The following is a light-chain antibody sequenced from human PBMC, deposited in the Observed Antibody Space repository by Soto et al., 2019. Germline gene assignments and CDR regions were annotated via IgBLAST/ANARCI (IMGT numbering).Light chain of an antibody. Sequence: QSALTQPASVSGSPGQSITISCTGTSSDVGGYEHVSWYQHHPGKAPKLMIYEVSNRPSGVSHRFSGSKSGNTASLTISGLQAEDEADYYCSSYTTANTYVFGTGTKLTVL. CDR1: SSDVGGYEH. CDR3: SSYTTANTYV. CDR2: EVS. J-gene: IGLJ1*01. V-gene: IGLV2-14*01.